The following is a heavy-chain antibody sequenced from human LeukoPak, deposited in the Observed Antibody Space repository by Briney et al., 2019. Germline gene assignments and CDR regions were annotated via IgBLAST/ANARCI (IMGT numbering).Heavy chain of an antibody. D-gene: IGHD5-18*01. J-gene: IGHJ4*02. V-gene: IGHV1-69*05. CDR1: GGTFSSYA. Sequence: SVKVSCKASGGTFSSYAISWVRQAPGQGLEWMGRIIPIFGTANYAQKFQGRVTITTDESTSTAYMELSSLRSEDTAVYYCASTRGYSYGRKSFDYWGPGTLVTASS. CDR3: ASTRGYSYGRKSFDY. CDR2: IIPIFGTA.